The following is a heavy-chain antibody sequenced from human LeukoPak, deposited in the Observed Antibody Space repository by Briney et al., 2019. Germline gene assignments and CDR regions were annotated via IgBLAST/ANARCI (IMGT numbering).Heavy chain of an antibody. CDR3: ARGPPLAAAWDAFDI. Sequence: PGGSLRLSCAASGFTFSSYAMHWVRQAPGKGLEWVAVISYDGSNKYYADSVKGRFTISRDNSKNTLYLQMNSLRAEDTAVYYCARGPPLAAAWDAFDIWGQGTMVTVSS. CDR1: GFTFSSYA. CDR2: ISYDGSNK. D-gene: IGHD6-25*01. J-gene: IGHJ3*02. V-gene: IGHV3-30-3*01.